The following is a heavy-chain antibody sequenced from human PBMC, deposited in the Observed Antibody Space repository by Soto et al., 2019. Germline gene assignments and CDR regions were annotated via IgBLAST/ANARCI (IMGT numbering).Heavy chain of an antibody. V-gene: IGHV4-34*01. D-gene: IGHD3-10*01. CDR2: INHSGST. Sequence: SETLSLTCAVYGGSFSGYYWSWIRQPPGKGLEWIGEINHSGSTNYNPSLKSRVTISVDTSKNQFSLKLSSVTAADTAVYYCARRSINYGSGSYYYMDVWGKGTTVTVSS. J-gene: IGHJ6*03. CDR3: ARRSINYGSGSYYYMDV. CDR1: GGSFSGYY.